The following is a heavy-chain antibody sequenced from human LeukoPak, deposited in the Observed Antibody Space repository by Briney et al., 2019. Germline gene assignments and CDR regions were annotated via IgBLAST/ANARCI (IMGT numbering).Heavy chain of an antibody. CDR2: LSPYFGTG. Sequence: SVKVSCKASGVTFSIYAICWVRQAPGHGLEWVGGLSPYFGTGYYAQKFQGRVTITADKSTSTAYMELSSLRSEDTAVYYCASRYPLGIVVVPAAANGYYYYGMDVWGQGTTVTVSS. CDR3: ASRYPLGIVVVPAAANGYYYYGMDV. CDR1: GVTFSIYA. J-gene: IGHJ6*02. D-gene: IGHD2-2*03. V-gene: IGHV1-69*06.